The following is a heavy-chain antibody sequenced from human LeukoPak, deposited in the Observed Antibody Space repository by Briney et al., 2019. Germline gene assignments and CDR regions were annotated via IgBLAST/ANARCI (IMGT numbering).Heavy chain of an antibody. CDR2: INTDGSST. V-gene: IGHV3-74*01. J-gene: IGHJ3*02. CDR3: AREGQGLVSKGAFDI. D-gene: IGHD6-19*01. CDR1: GFTFSTYW. Sequence: GGSLRLSCAASGFTFSTYWMHWVRQAPGKGLVWVSRINTDGSSTNYADSVKGRFTISRDNSKNTLYLQMNSLRAEDTAVYYCAREGQGLVSKGAFDIWGQGTMVTVSS.